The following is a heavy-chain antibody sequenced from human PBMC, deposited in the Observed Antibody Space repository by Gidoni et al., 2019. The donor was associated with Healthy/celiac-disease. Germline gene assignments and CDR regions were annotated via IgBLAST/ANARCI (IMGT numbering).Heavy chain of an antibody. CDR3: ASRYSYSGSYYRFDY. D-gene: IGHD1-26*01. CDR2: IIPIFGTA. Sequence: QVQLVKSGAEVKKPRSSVKVSCKAYGGTFSSYAISWVRQAPGQGLEWMGGIIPIFGTANYAQKFQGRVTITADESTSTAYMELSSLRSEDTAVYYCASRYSYSGSYYRFDYWGQGTLVTVSS. J-gene: IGHJ4*02. CDR1: GGTFSSYA. V-gene: IGHV1-69*01.